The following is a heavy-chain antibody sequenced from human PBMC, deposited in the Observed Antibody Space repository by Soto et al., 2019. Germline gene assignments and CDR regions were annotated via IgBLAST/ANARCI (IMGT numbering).Heavy chain of an antibody. V-gene: IGHV4-31*03. CDR1: GGSITSGGYY. J-gene: IGHJ4*02. D-gene: IGHD3-22*01. CDR3: ARHENYYNSSGYYFDY. Sequence: QVRLQESGPGLVQPSQTLSLTCTVSGGSITSGGYYCSWIRQHPGKGLEWIGYIYHSGRTYYNPSLKSRVTMSVDTSQNQFSLKLSSVTAADTAVYYCARHENYYNSSGYYFDYWGRGTLVTISS. CDR2: IYHSGRT.